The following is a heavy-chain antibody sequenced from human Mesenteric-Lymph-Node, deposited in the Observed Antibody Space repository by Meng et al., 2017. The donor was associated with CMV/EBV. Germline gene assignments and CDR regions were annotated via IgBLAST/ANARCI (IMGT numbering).Heavy chain of an antibody. Sequence: SVKVSCKASGDTFTNYAITWVRQAPGQGLEWMGWVIPILGSASYPQKFQGRVTITAERSTTTAYMELSSLKSEDTAVYYCARAVGATLYYYYAMDVWGQGTTVTVSS. CDR1: GDTFTNYA. D-gene: IGHD3-3*01. CDR3: ARAVGATLYYYYAMDV. J-gene: IGHJ6*02. CDR2: VIPILGSA. V-gene: IGHV1-69*10.